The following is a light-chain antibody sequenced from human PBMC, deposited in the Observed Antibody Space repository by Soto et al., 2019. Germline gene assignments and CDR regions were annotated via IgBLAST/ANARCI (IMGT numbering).Light chain of an antibody. CDR3: CSYAGSVV. V-gene: IGLV2-23*01. CDR1: SSDVGSYNL. J-gene: IGLJ2*01. CDR2: EGS. Sequence: QSVLTQPASVSGSPGQSITISCTGTSSDVGSYNLVSWYQHHPGKAPKLMIYEGSKRPSGVSNRFSGSKSGNTASLTISGLQAEDEADYYCCSYAGSVVFGGGTKLTVL.